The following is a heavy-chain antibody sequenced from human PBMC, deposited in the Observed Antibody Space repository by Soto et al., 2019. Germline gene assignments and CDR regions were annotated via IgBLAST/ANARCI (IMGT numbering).Heavy chain of an antibody. CDR3: ASESYGGEFDS. CDR1: GYTFTTYS. CDR2: INAGNGNT. D-gene: IGHD4-17*01. Sequence: VSAKVTCKASGYTFTTYSISWVRQAPGQRLEWMGWINAGNGNTKYSQKFQGRVTITRDTSASTAYMELSSLRSEDTAVYYCASESYGGEFDSWGQGTLVTVS. V-gene: IGHV1-3*01. J-gene: IGHJ4*02.